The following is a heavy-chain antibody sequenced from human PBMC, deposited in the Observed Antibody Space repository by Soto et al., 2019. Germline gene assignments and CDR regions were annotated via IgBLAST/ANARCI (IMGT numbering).Heavy chain of an antibody. V-gene: IGHV3-33*01. Sequence: QVQLVESGGGVVQPGRSLRLSCAASGFTFSSYGMHWVRQAPGKGLEWVAVIWYDGSNKYYADSVKGRFTISRDNSKNTLYLQMNSLRAEDTAVYYCASGGGLYYGSGSPARDYYYGMDVWGQGTTVTVSS. CDR3: ASGGGLYYGSGSPARDYYYGMDV. D-gene: IGHD3-10*01. CDR2: IWYDGSNK. J-gene: IGHJ6*02. CDR1: GFTFSSYG.